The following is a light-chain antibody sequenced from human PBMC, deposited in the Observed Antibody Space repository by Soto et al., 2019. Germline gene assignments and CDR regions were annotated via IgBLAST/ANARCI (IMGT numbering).Light chain of an antibody. V-gene: IGKV1-5*03. CDR1: QTISSW. CDR2: KAS. J-gene: IGKJ5*01. Sequence: GSIGERDTLTCRASQTISSWLAWYQQKPGKAPKLLIYKASTLKSGVPSRFSGSGSGTEFTLTISSLQPEDFATYYCLQHDSYPIPFGQGTRLEN. CDR3: LQHDSYPIP.